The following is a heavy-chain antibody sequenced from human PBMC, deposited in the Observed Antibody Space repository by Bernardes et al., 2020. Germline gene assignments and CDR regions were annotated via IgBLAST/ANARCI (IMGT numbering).Heavy chain of an antibody. D-gene: IGHD3-10*01. CDR2: MTPTSGKT. J-gene: IGHJ6*02. Sequence: ASVKVSCKASGYTFTSYDINWVRQAPGQGLEWMGWMTPTSGKTGYAQKFQGRVTLTRDTSTSTAHMELTSLNSEDSAVYYCARTGVGMDVWGPGTTITVSS. V-gene: IGHV1-8*01. CDR1: GYTFTSYD. CDR3: ARTGVGMDV.